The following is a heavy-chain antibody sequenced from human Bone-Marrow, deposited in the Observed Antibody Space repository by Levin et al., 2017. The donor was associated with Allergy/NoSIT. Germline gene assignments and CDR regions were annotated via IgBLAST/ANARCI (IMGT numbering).Heavy chain of an antibody. CDR2: IKQDGSEK. Sequence: GESLKISCAASGFTFSSYWMSWVRQAPGKGLEWVANIKQDGSEKYYVDSVKGRFTISRDNAKNSLYLQMNSLRAEDTAVYYCARETILEWFNFDCWGQGTLVTVSS. CDR1: GFTFSSYW. CDR3: ARETILEWFNFDC. V-gene: IGHV3-7*03. D-gene: IGHD3-3*01. J-gene: IGHJ4*02.